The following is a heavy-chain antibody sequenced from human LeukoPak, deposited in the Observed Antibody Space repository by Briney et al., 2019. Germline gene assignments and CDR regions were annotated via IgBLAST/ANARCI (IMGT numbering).Heavy chain of an antibody. CDR1: GGSISSSSYY. J-gene: IGHJ4*02. CDR2: IYYSGST. Sequence: SETLSLTCTVSGGSISSSSYYWGWLRQPPGKGLEWIGSIYYSGSTYYNPSLKSRVTISVDTSKNQFSLKLSSVTAADTAVYYCARHSAGRPHQLPHFDYWGQGTLVTVSS. D-gene: IGHD2-2*01. V-gene: IGHV4-39*01. CDR3: ARHSAGRPHQLPHFDY.